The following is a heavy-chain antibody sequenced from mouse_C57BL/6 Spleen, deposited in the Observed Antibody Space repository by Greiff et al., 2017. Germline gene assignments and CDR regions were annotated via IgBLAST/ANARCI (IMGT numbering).Heavy chain of an antibody. CDR3: TTAVVATGYYAMDY. CDR2: IDTENGDT. D-gene: IGHD1-1*01. CDR1: GFNIKDYY. J-gene: IGHJ4*01. V-gene: IGHV14-4*01. Sequence: EVQLQQSGAELVRPGASVKLSCTASGFNIKDYYMHWVKQRPEQGLEWIGWIDTENGDTEYDAKFQGKGTITADTSSNTAYLQLSSLTSEDTAVYYCTTAVVATGYYAMDYWGQGTSVTGSS.